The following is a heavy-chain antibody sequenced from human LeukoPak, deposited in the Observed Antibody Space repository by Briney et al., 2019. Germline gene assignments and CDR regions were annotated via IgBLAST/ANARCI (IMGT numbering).Heavy chain of an antibody. CDR3: ARDGVTMFSGMDV. J-gene: IGHJ6*02. Sequence: SVKVSCKASGGTVSSYTISWVRQAPGQGLEWMGRIIPILGIANYAQKFQGRVTITADKSTSTAYMELSSLRSEDTAVYYCARDGVTMFSGMDVWGQGTTVTVSS. D-gene: IGHD3-10*02. V-gene: IGHV1-69*04. CDR1: GGTVSSYT. CDR2: IIPILGIA.